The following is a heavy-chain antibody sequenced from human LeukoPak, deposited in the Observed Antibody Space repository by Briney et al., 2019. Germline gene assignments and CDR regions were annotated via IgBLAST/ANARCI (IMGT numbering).Heavy chain of an antibody. V-gene: IGHV3-21*01. J-gene: IGHJ6*02. Sequence: GGSLRLSCAASGFTFSSYSMNWVRQAPGKGLEWVSSISSSSSYIYYADSVKGRFTISRDNAKNSLYLQMNSLRAEDTAVYYCARDRATYGMDVWGQGTTVTVSS. CDR2: ISSSSSYI. CDR1: GFTFSSYS. CDR3: ARDRATYGMDV.